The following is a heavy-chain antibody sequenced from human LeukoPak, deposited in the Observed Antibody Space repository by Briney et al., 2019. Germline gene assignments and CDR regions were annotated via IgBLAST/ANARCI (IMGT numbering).Heavy chain of an antibody. CDR1: GGSFSGYY. J-gene: IGHJ6*03. CDR2: IYYSGST. V-gene: IGHV4-59*01. Sequence: PSETLSLTCAVYGGSFSGYYWSWIRQPPGKGLEWIGYIYYSGSTNYNPSLKSRVTISVDTSKNQFSLKLSSVTAADTAVYYCAGIQYYYGSSGYYPEYSYYYYMDVWGKGTTVTVSS. D-gene: IGHD3-22*01. CDR3: AGIQYYYGSSGYYPEYSYYYYMDV.